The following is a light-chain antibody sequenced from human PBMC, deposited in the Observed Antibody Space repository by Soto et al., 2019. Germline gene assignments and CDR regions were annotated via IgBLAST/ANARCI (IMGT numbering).Light chain of an antibody. V-gene: IGKV1-39*01. J-gene: IGKJ4*01. CDR3: QQSFSAPLT. CDR1: QTINNY. CDR2: DAS. Sequence: DIQMTQSPSSLSASVVDRVTITCRASQTINNYLNWYQQRPGKAPKLLIFDASRLQSGVPSTFSGSGSGTDVTLTVSSLQPEDFATYYCQQSFSAPLTFGGGTTLEIK.